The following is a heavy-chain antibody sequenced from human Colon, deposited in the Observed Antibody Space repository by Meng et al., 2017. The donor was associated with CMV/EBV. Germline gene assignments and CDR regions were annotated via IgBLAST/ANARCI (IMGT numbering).Heavy chain of an antibody. CDR1: GFTFSSYG. V-gene: IGHV3-21*01. J-gene: IGHJ4*02. CDR2: ISSSSSYI. CDR3: ARDAGGIVVVPAVDY. D-gene: IGHD2-2*01. Sequence: GESLKISCAASGFTFSSYGMNWVRQAPGKGLEWVSSISSSSSYIYYADSVKGRFTISRDNAKNSLYLQMNSLRAEDTAVYYCARDAGGIVVVPAVDYWGQGTLVTVSS.